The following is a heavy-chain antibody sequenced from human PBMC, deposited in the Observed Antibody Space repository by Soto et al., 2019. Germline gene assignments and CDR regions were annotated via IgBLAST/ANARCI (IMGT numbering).Heavy chain of an antibody. CDR1: GGSFSGYY. CDR2: INHSGST. CDR3: ARATPKYFDWLLSRWFDP. J-gene: IGHJ5*02. V-gene: IGHV4-34*01. D-gene: IGHD3-9*01. Sequence: QVQLQQWGAGLLKPSETLSLTCAVYGGSFSGYYWSWIRQPPGQGLEWIWEINHSGSTNYNPSLKSPVTISVDTSKNQLSLKLSSVTAADTAVYYCARATPKYFDWLLSRWFDPWGQGTLVTVSS.